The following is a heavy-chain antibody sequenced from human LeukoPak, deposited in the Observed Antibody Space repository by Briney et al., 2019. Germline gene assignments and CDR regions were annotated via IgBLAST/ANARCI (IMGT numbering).Heavy chain of an antibody. Sequence: KPSETLSLTCTVSGGSISSYYWSWIRQPPGEELEWIGDIYDSGSTKYNPSLKSRVTISVDTSKNQFSLKLSSVTAADTAVYYCARTDRNWFDPWGQGTLVTVSS. J-gene: IGHJ5*02. CDR3: ARTDRNWFDP. V-gene: IGHV4-59*08. CDR2: IYDSGST. CDR1: GGSISSYY.